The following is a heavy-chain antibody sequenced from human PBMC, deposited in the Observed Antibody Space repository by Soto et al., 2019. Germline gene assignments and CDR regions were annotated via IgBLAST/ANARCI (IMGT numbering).Heavy chain of an antibody. D-gene: IGHD3-10*01. J-gene: IGHJ4*02. CDR2: IYPGDSDT. Sequence: GESLKISCKGSGYSFTSYWIGWVRQMPGKGLEWMGIIYPGDSDTRYSPSFQGQVTISADKSINTAYLQWSSLKASDTAMYYCARQGYYCSGSSLSSSGGGDYWGQGTLVTVSS. V-gene: IGHV5-51*01. CDR1: GYSFTSYW. CDR3: ARQGYYCSGSSLSSSGGGDY.